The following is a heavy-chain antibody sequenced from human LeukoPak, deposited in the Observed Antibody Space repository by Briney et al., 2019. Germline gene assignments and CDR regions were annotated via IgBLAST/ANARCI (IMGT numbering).Heavy chain of an antibody. J-gene: IGHJ5*02. Sequence: PSETLSLTCAVYGGSFSGYYWSWIRQPPGKGLEWIGEINHSGSTNYNPSLKSRVTISVDTSKNQFSLKLSSVTAADTAVYYCARAGSGWSQNWFDPWGQGTLVTVSS. CDR2: INHSGST. CDR1: GGSFSGYY. V-gene: IGHV4-34*01. D-gene: IGHD6-19*01. CDR3: ARAGSGWSQNWFDP.